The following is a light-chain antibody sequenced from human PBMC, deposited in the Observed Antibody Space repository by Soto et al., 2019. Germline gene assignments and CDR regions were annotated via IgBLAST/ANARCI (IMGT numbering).Light chain of an antibody. CDR1: SSDVGGYNY. Sequence: QSVLTQPASVSGSPGQSITISCTGNSSDVGGYNYVSWYQQHPGKAPKLMIYDVSNRPSGVSNRFSGSKSGNTASLTISGLQAEDEADYYCSSYTSSSRVFGGGTKVT. CDR3: SSYTSSSRV. CDR2: DVS. V-gene: IGLV2-14*01. J-gene: IGLJ2*01.